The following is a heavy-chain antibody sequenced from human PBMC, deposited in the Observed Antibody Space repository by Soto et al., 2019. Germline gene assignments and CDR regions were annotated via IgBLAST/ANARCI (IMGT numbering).Heavy chain of an antibody. CDR3: ASPGTILVY. V-gene: IGHV3-48*03. D-gene: IGHD2-2*02. J-gene: IGHJ4*02. Sequence: PGGSLRLSCAASGFTFSSYEMNWVRQAPGKGLEWVSYISSSGSTIYYADSVKGRFTISGDNAKNSLYLQMNSLRAEDTAVYYCASPGTILVYWGQGTLVTVSS. CDR2: ISSSGSTI. CDR1: GFTFSSYE.